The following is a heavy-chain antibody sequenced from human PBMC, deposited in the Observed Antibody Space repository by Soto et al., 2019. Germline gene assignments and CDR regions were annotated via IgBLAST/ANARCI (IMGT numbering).Heavy chain of an antibody. D-gene: IGHD2-15*01. V-gene: IGHV6-1*01. CDR3: ARVKLGYCSGGSCYRLRAFDI. CDR1: GDSVSSNSAA. CDR2: TYYRSKWYN. J-gene: IGHJ3*02. Sequence: SQTLSLTCAISGDSVSSNSAAWNWIRQSPSRGLEWLGRTYYRSKWYNDYVVSVKSRITINPDTSKNQFSLQLNSVTPEDTAVYYCARVKLGYCSGGSCYRLRAFDIWGQGIMVTVSS.